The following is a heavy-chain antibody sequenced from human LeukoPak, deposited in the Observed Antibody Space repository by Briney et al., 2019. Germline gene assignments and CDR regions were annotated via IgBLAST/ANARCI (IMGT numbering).Heavy chain of an antibody. CDR2: TFYRSQWYN. CDR1: GDSVSSNNAA. J-gene: IGHJ4*02. V-gene: IGHV6-1*01. D-gene: IGHD3-10*01. Sequence: SQTLSLTCAISGDSVSSNNAAWSWIRQPPSRGLEWLGRTFYRSQWYNDYPVSMRSRITINPDTSKNQFSLQLNSVTPEDTAVYYCAREGTLVRGVMNHFDYWGQGTLVTVSS. CDR3: AREGTLVRGVMNHFDY.